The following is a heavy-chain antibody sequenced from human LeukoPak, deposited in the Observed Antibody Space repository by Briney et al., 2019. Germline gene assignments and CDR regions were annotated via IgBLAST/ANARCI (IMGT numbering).Heavy chain of an antibody. Sequence: PSETLSLTCAVSGYSISSGYYWGWIRQPPGKGLEWIGIIHHSGSMYYNPSLKSRVTISVDMSKNQFCLKLSSVTAADTAVYFWTGEKAGTIVDYWGQGTLVTVSS. CDR1: GYSISSGYY. D-gene: IGHD2-15*01. CDR3: TGEKAGTIVDY. V-gene: IGHV4-38-2*02. J-gene: IGHJ4*02. CDR2: IHHSGSM.